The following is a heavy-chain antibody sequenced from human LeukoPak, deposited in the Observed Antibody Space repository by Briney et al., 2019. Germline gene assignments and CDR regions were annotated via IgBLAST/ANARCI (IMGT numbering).Heavy chain of an antibody. J-gene: IGHJ4*02. Sequence: PSETLSLTCTVSGGSISSYYWSWIRQPAGKGLEWIGHISTSGSTNYNPSLKSRVTISVDTSKNQFSLKLTSVTAADTAVYYCARDLTFDILTGYYISPFDCWGQGTLVTVSS. CDR2: ISTSGST. D-gene: IGHD3-9*01. V-gene: IGHV4-4*07. CDR3: ARDLTFDILTGYYISPFDC. CDR1: GGSISSYY.